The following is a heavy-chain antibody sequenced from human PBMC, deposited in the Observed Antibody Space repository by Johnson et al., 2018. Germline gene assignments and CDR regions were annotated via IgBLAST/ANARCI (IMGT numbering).Heavy chain of an antibody. CDR1: GFTFSSYA. Sequence: VQLRESGGGLLQPGGSLRLSCAASGFTFSSYAMSWVRQAPGKGPEWVSVIGTIGNTYYAGSVRGRFTISRDNDRSTLFLQMNYLRPVDTAISFCAIIEPSVLGAFDLWGQGTPVTVSS. V-gene: IGHV3-23*01. CDR2: IGTIGNT. J-gene: IGHJ3*01. CDR3: AIIEPSVLGAFDL. D-gene: IGHD2/OR15-2a*01.